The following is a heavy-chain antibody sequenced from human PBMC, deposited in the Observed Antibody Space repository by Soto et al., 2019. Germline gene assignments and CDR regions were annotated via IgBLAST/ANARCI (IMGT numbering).Heavy chain of an antibody. CDR3: ARGRHWFGP. CDR2: ISDSGAL. Sequence: SETLSLTCTVSGISITSSYWNWFRQSPGKGLEWIGQISDSGALNYNPPLESRVSISTDTSNNQVSLTLTAVDTADTAIYFCARGRHWFGPWGQGTLVTVYS. CDR1: GISITSSY. V-gene: IGHV4-59*01. J-gene: IGHJ5*02.